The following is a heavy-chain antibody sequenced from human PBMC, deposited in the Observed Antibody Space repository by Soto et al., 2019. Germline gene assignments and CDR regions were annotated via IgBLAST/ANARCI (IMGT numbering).Heavy chain of an antibody. CDR2: ISYDGSNK. CDR1: GFTFSSYG. D-gene: IGHD2-21*02. V-gene: IGHV3-30*18. J-gene: IGHJ2*01. CDR3: AKGLAYCGGDCYSHFDL. Sequence: QVQLVESGGGVVQPGRSLRLSCAASGFTFSSYGMHWVRQAPGKGLEWVAVISYDGSNKYYADSVKGRFTISRDNSKNTLDLQMNSLRAEDTAVYYCAKGLAYCGGDCYSHFDLWGRGTLVTVSS.